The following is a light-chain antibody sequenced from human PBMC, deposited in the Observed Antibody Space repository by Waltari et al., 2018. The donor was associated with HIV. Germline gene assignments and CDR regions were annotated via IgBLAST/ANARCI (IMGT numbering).Light chain of an antibody. V-gene: IGKV1-5*03. CDR2: KAS. Sequence: DIQMTQSPPTQSASVGDRVTITCRASQSISTWVARFQQKPGEAPKMLIYKASTLDTGVPSRFSGSGSGTEFTLTISSLLPDDFATYYCQQYDNYPHTFGQGTKLE. CDR1: QSISTW. J-gene: IGKJ2*01. CDR3: QQYDNYPHT.